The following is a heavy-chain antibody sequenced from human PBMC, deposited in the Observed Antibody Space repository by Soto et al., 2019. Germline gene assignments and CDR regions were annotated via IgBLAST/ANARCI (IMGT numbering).Heavy chain of an antibody. Sequence: SETLSLTCTVSGGSISSSSYYWGWIRQPPGKGLEWIGSIYYSGSTYYNPSLKSRVTISVDTSKNQFSLKLSSVTAADTAVYYCARESITIFGVVTPNRPYYYYYGMDVWGQGTTVTVSS. CDR2: IYYSGST. V-gene: IGHV4-39*07. CDR1: GGSISSSSYY. CDR3: ARESITIFGVVTPNRPYYYYYGMDV. D-gene: IGHD3-3*01. J-gene: IGHJ6*02.